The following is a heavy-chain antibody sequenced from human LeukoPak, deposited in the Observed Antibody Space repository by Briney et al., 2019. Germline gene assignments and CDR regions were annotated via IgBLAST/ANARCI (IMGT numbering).Heavy chain of an antibody. CDR1: GFPFSSYW. J-gene: IGHJ4*02. Sequence: PGGSLRLSCVASGFPFSSYWMTWVRQAPGKGLEWVANIKQDGSKKSYEDSVKGRFTISRDNAKNSLYLQMNSLRAEDTAIYYCTRVGYIAEGTDYWGQGTLVTVSS. D-gene: IGHD5-24*01. CDR2: IKQDGSKK. CDR3: TRVGYIAEGTDY. V-gene: IGHV3-7*04.